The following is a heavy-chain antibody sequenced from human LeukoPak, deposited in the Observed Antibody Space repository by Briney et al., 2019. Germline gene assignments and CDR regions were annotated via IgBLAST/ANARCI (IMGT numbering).Heavy chain of an antibody. CDR2: IIPSGGST. Sequence: AAVKVSCKASGYTFTSYYMHWVRPAPGQGLEWMGIIIPSGGSTSYAQKFQGRVTMTRDMYTSTVYMELSSLRSEDTAVYYCARDPSYGSGSRYAFDIWGQGTMVTVSS. J-gene: IGHJ3*02. CDR1: GYTFTSYY. CDR3: ARDPSYGSGSRYAFDI. D-gene: IGHD3-10*01. V-gene: IGHV1-46*01.